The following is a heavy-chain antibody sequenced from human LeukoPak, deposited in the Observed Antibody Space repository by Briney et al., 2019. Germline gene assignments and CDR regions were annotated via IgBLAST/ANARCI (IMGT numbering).Heavy chain of an antibody. D-gene: IGHD6-13*01. CDR1: GFTFSSYG. J-gene: IGHJ4*02. Sequence: GRSLRLSCAASGFTFSSYGMHWVRQAPGKGLEWVAVISYDGSKKYYADSVKGRFTISRDSSKNMLYLQMNSLRAEDTAVYYCAKRDWAAAGPFFDYWGQGTLVTVSS. CDR3: AKRDWAAAGPFFDY. CDR2: ISYDGSKK. V-gene: IGHV3-30*18.